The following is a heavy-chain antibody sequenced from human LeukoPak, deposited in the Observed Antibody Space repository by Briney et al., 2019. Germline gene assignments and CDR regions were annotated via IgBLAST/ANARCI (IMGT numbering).Heavy chain of an antibody. CDR3: ARGRVSGTTLVTWFDT. J-gene: IGHJ5*02. Sequence: ASVKVSCKASVGTFRSYAISWVRQAPGQGLGWLGGAISIAPTANYAQKFQDRVTMNMDEYTTTAFMELRSLRSDDTAVYYCARGRVSGTTLVTWFDTWGQGTLVTVSS. D-gene: IGHD5-18*01. CDR2: AISIAPTA. V-gene: IGHV1-69*05. CDR1: VGTFRSYA.